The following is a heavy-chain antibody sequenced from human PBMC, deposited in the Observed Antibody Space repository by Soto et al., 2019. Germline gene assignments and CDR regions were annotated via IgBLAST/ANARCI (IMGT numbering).Heavy chain of an antibody. CDR1: GFTFSSYG. CDR2: ISYDGSNK. Sequence: PGVSLRLSCAASGFTFSSYGMHWVRQAPGKGLEWVAVISYDGSNKYYADSVKGRFTISRDNSKNTLYLQMNSLRAEDTAVYYCAKDQDTAMAIYYYYGMDVWGQGTTVTVSS. J-gene: IGHJ6*02. D-gene: IGHD5-18*01. V-gene: IGHV3-30*18. CDR3: AKDQDTAMAIYYYYGMDV.